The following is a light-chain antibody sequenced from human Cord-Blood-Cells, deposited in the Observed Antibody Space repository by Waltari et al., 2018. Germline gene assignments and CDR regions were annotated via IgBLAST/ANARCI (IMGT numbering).Light chain of an antibody. CDR3: CSYAGSSTVV. V-gene: IGLV2-23*01. J-gene: IGLJ2*01. CDR2: EGS. CDR1: SSDVGSYNL. Sequence: QSALTQPASVSGSPGQSITISCTGPSSDVGSYNLLSWYQQHPGKAPKLMSYEGSKRPSGVSNRFSGSKSGNTASLTISGLQAEDEADYYCCSYAGSSTVVFGGGTKLTVL.